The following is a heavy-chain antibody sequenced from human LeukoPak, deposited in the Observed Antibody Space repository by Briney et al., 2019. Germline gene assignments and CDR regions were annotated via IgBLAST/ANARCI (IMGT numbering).Heavy chain of an antibody. CDR2: IYYSGST. J-gene: IGHJ4*02. CDR1: GGSISSSSYY. V-gene: IGHV4-39*01. CDR3: ARQLGYCSSTSCYADKVDY. Sequence: SETLPLTCTVSGGSISSSSYYWGWIRQPPGKGLEWIGSIYYSGSTYYNPSLKSRVTISVDTSKNQFSLKPSSVTAADTAVYYCARQLGYCSSTSCYADKVDYWGQGTLVTVSS. D-gene: IGHD2-2*01.